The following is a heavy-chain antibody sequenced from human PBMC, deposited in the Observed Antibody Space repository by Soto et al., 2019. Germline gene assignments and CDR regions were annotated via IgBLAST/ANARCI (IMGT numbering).Heavy chain of an antibody. CDR1: GFTFSCYS. D-gene: IGHD4-17*01. CDR3: VSDFGDYKFDY. Sequence: PGGSLILSCAVSGFTFSCYSMHWVRQAPGRGLEWVAVMWNDGSNKYYADSLKGRFTISGDNSKNTVYLQMSSLRVDDTAFYYCVSDFGDYKFDYWGQGALVTVSS. CDR2: MWNDGSNK. V-gene: IGHV3-33*01. J-gene: IGHJ4*02.